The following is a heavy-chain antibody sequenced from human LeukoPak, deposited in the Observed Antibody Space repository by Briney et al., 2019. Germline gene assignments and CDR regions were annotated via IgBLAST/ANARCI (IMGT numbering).Heavy chain of an antibody. CDR1: GFTFSSYS. CDR3: ARGAVGATVDY. D-gene: IGHD1-26*01. J-gene: IGHJ4*02. Sequence: GGALRLSCAASGFTFSSYSMNWVRQAPGEGLGWVSYISSSSSLIYYADSMKGRFTISRDNAKNSLYLQMNSLRAEDTAVYYCARGAVGATVDYWGQGTLVTVSS. CDR2: ISSSSSLI. V-gene: IGHV3-48*01.